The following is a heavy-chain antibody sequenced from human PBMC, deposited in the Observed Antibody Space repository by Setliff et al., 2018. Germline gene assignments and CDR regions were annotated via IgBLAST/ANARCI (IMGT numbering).Heavy chain of an antibody. Sequence: LSLSCAASGFTFSSDPMTWIRQAPGKGLEWVSYTSSGSSYTNYADPVRGRFTISRDNAENSLTLQMNSLRVEDTAVYYCSRDLQGSGDYVVDYWGQGTLVTVSS. J-gene: IGHJ4*02. CDR3: SRDLQGSGDYVVDY. D-gene: IGHD4-17*01. CDR2: TSSGSSYT. CDR1: GFTFSSDP. V-gene: IGHV3-11*05.